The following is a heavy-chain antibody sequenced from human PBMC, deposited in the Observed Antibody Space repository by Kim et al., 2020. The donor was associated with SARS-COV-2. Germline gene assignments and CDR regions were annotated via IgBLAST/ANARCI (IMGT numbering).Heavy chain of an antibody. CDR3: ARGRKVRGVIIFYYGMDV. CDR1: GGSFSGYY. J-gene: IGHJ6*02. D-gene: IGHD3-10*01. CDR2: INHSGST. Sequence: SETLSLTCAVYGGSFSGYYWSWIRQPPGKGLEWIGEINHSGSTNYNPSLKSRVTISVDTSKNQFSLKLSSVTAADTAVYYCARGRKVRGVIIFYYGMDVWGQGTTVTVSS. V-gene: IGHV4-34*01.